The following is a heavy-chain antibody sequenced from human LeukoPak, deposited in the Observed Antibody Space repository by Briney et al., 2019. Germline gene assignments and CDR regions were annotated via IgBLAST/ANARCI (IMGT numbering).Heavy chain of an antibody. V-gene: IGHV3-23*01. D-gene: IGHD3-9*01. Sequence: HPGGSLRLSCAASGFTFTSYAMSWVRQAPGKGLEWVSGINGSGGSTYYADSVKGRFTISRDNSKNTLYLQMNSLRAEDTAVYYCAKYLGGYFDWLLPGGYFDYWGQGTLVTVSS. CDR1: GFTFTSYA. J-gene: IGHJ4*02. CDR3: AKYLGGYFDWLLPGGYFDY. CDR2: INGSGGST.